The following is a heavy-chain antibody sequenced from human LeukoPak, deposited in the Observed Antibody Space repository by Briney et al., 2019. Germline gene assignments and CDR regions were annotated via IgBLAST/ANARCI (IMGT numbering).Heavy chain of an antibody. V-gene: IGHV4-34*01. Sequence: SETLSLTCAVYGGSFSGYYWSWIRQPPGKGLEWIGEINHSGSTNYNPSLKSRVTISVDTSKNQFSLKLSSVTAADTAVYYCARQPGYYYYYMDVWGKGTTVTVSS. CDR1: GGSFSGYY. CDR2: INHSGST. J-gene: IGHJ6*03. CDR3: ARQPGYYYYYMDV. D-gene: IGHD1-14*01.